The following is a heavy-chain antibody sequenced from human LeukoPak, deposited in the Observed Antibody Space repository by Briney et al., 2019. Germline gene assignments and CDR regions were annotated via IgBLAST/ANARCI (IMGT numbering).Heavy chain of an antibody. CDR1: GYSISSAYS. V-gene: IGHV4-38-2*02. CDR2: ISHSGST. CDR3: AKEVRPTLDYYYYYMDV. Sequence: SETLSLTCGVSGYSISSAYSWGWIRQPPGKGLEWIGSISHSGSTYYNPSLKSRVSMSVDTSKNQFSLRLTSLTAADTAVYHCAKEVRPTLDYYYYYMDVWGKGTTVTVSS. J-gene: IGHJ6*03. D-gene: IGHD3-10*01.